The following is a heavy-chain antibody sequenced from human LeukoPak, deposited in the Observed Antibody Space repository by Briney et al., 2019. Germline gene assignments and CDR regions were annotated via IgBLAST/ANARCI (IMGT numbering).Heavy chain of an antibody. CDR2: IYYSGST. D-gene: IGHD3-10*01. CDR1: GGSISSYY. V-gene: IGHV4-59*01. Sequence: PSETLSLTCTVSGGSISSYYWSWIRQPPGKGLEWIGYIYYSGSTNYNPSLKSRVTISVDTSKNLFSLKLSSVTAADTAVYYCARDQGRGRYFDYWGQGTLVTVSS. CDR3: ARDQGRGRYFDY. J-gene: IGHJ4*02.